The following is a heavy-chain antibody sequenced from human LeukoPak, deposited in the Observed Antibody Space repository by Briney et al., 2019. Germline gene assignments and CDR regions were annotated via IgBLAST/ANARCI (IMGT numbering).Heavy chain of an antibody. CDR1: GDSIGSGGYY. Sequence: SSQTLSLTCTVSGDSIGSGGYYWSWIRQHPGKGLEWIGYIYHSGSTYYNPSLKSRLTISVGTSKNQFSLKLSSVTAADTAVYYCARAFSLAVVGPFDPWGQGTLVTVSS. CDR2: IYHSGST. J-gene: IGHJ5*02. V-gene: IGHV4-31*03. CDR3: ARAFSLAVVGPFDP. D-gene: IGHD6-19*01.